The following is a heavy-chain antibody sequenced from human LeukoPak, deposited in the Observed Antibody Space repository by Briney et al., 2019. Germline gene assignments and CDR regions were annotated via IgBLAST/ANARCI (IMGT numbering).Heavy chain of an antibody. CDR1: GGTFSSYV. CDR3: AKEGEPAMTLVRGEAFDI. CDR2: IIPAFGPT. V-gene: IGHV1-69*13. J-gene: IGHJ3*02. Sequence: ASVTVSCKASGGTFSSYVISWVRQAPGQGLEWMGGIIPAFGPTNYDQRFQGRLTLTADVSASTAYMALSSLTSDDTAVYYCAKEGEPAMTLVRGEAFDIWGQGTMVIVSS. D-gene: IGHD3-10*01.